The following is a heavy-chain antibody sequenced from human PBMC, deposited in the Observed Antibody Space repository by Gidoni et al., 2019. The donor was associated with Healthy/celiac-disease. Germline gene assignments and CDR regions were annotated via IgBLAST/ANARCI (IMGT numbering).Heavy chain of an antibody. V-gene: IGHV1-2*04. CDR2: INPNRGGT. CDR1: GYTFPGYY. Sequence: QVQLVQSGAEVKKPGASVKVPCKPSGYTFPGYYMHWVRQAPGQGLEWMGGINPNRGGTNEAQKFQGWVTMTRETSISTAYMELSRLRSDDTAVYYCARAPRGGSPDYWGQGTLVTVSS. J-gene: IGHJ4*02. D-gene: IGHD3-10*01. CDR3: ARAPRGGSPDY.